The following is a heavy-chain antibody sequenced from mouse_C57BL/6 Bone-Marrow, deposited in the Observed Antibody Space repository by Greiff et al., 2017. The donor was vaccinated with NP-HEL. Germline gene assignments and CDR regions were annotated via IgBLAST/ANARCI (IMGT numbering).Heavy chain of an antibody. Sequence: EVQLVESEGGLVQPGSSMKLSCTASGFTFSDYYMAWVRQVPEKGLEWVANINYDGSSTYYLDSLKSRFIISRDNAKNILYLQMSSLKSEDTATYYCARDEGLRRGFAYWGQGTLVTVSA. CDR3: ARDEGLRRGFAY. CDR1: GFTFSDYY. CDR2: INYDGSST. J-gene: IGHJ3*01. D-gene: IGHD2-2*01. V-gene: IGHV5-16*01.